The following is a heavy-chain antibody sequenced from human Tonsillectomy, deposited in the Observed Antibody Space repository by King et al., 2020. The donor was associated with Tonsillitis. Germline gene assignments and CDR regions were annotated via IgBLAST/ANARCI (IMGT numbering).Heavy chain of an antibody. J-gene: IGHJ4*02. CDR2: ISSSSDYI. CDR3: ARGGYCSSTSCYWWAFDY. V-gene: IGHV3-21*01. D-gene: IGHD2-2*01. Sequence: VQLVESGGGLVKPGGSLRLSCAASGFTFSSYSMNWVRQAPGKGLEWVSSISSSSDYIYYAESMKGRFTISRDNAKNSLYLQMNSLRAEDTAVYYCARGGYCSSTSCYWWAFDYWGQGTLVTVSS. CDR1: GFTFSSYS.